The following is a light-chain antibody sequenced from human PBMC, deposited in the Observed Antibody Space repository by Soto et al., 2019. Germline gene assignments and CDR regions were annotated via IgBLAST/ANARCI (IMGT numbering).Light chain of an antibody. CDR3: QQYNSYSWT. CDR1: QIISSW. CDR2: KAS. J-gene: IGKJ1*01. Sequence: DIQMTQSPSTPSASVGDRVTITCRASQIISSWLAWYQQKPGKAPKLLIYKASSLESGVPSRFSGSGSGTEFTLTISSLQPDDFATYYCQQYNSYSWTFGQGTKVEIK. V-gene: IGKV1-5*03.